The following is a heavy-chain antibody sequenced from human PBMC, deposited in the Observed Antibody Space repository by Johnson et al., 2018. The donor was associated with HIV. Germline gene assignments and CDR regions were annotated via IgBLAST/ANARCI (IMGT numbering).Heavy chain of an antibody. J-gene: IGHJ3*02. CDR2: ISYDGSNK. D-gene: IGHD3-3*01. Sequence: QVQLVESGGGLVQPGGSLRLSCAASGFTFSSYAMHWVRQAPGKGLEWVAVISYDGSNKYYADSVKGRFTISRDNSKNTLYLQMNSLRAEDTAVYYCARGNYDFWSGRHRGAFDIWGQGTMVTVSS. CDR3: ARGNYDFWSGRHRGAFDI. CDR1: GFTFSSYA. V-gene: IGHV3-30*14.